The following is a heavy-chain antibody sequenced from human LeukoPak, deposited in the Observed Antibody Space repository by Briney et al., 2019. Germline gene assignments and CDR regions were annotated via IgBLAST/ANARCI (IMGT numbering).Heavy chain of an antibody. CDR1: GFTFSNYN. Sequence: GGSLRLSCAASGFTFSNYNMNWVRQAPGKGLEWVSSISCSSSYIYYADSVKGRFTISRDNAKNALYLQMDSLRAEDTAVYYCARDLMGWDLHYFDYWGQGARVTVSA. CDR3: ARDLMGWDLHYFDY. CDR2: ISCSSSYI. J-gene: IGHJ4*02. V-gene: IGHV3-21*01. D-gene: IGHD1-26*01.